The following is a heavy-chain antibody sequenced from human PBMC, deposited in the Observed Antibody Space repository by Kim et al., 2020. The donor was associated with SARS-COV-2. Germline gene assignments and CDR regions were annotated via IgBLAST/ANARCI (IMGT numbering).Heavy chain of an antibody. CDR2: ICYSGST. V-gene: IGHV4-39*01. CDR3: AKHGKCGVGPDFD. D-gene: IGHD1-26*01. CDR1: GGSIRSAGYF. Sequence: SETLSLTCTVSGGSIRSAGYFCGWMRQPPGKGLEWIGAICYSGSTYYNPPLKSPVTISVDTSKNHFTLEVISGTAAVRAVPYCAKHGKCGVGPDFD. J-gene: IGHJ4*01.